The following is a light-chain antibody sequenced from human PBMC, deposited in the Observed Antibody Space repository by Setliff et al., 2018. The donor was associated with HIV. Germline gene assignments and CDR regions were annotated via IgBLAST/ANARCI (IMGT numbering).Light chain of an antibody. Sequence: QSVLTQPASVSGSPGQSITISCTGTSSDVGNYNYVSWYQQHPGKAPILMIYEVTYRPSGVSNRFSGSKSGNTASLTISGLQAEDEADYYCSSYTTNTTFVFGAGTKVTVL. CDR3: SSYTTNTTFV. CDR2: EVT. J-gene: IGLJ1*01. CDR1: SSDVGNYNY. V-gene: IGLV2-14*01.